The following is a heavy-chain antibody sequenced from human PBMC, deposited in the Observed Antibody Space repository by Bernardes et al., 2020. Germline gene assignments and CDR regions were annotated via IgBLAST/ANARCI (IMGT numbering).Heavy chain of an antibody. V-gene: IGHV3-53*01. Sequence: GGSLRLSCAASGFTVSSNYMSWVRQAPGKGLEWVSVIYSGGSTYYADSVKGRFTISRDNSKNTLYLQMNSLRAEDTAVYYCARSSELYYYYGMDVWGQGTTVTVSS. CDR1: GFTVSSNY. D-gene: IGHD1-26*01. J-gene: IGHJ6*02. CDR2: IYSGGST. CDR3: ARSSELYYYYGMDV.